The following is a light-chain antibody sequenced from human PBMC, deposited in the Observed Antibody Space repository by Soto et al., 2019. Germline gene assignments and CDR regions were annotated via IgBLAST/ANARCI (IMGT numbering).Light chain of an antibody. Sequence: DIQMTQAPSTLSASVGDRVTITCRASQSISYWLAWYQQKPGKAPNLLIYDASNLESGVPSRFSGSGFGTEFTLTISSLQPDDFATYHCQQYNSYSWTFGQGTKVDLK. CDR1: QSISYW. J-gene: IGKJ1*01. V-gene: IGKV1-5*01. CDR3: QQYNSYSWT. CDR2: DAS.